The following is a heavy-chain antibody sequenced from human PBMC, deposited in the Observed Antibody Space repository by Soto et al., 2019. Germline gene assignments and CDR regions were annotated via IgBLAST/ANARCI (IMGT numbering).Heavy chain of an antibody. D-gene: IGHD3-22*01. Sequence: QVQLVQSGAEVKKPGAYVKVSCKASGYTFTNYGIGWVRQAPGQGLGWMGWLSTYNGNKNYAQKLQARGTLTTDTSTTTAYMELRMLRSDDTAVYYCAGGATYYYDSSGYDVDYWGQGTLVTVSS. CDR2: LSTYNGNK. V-gene: IGHV1-18*01. J-gene: IGHJ4*02. CDR1: GYTFTNYG. CDR3: AGGATYYYDSSGYDVDY.